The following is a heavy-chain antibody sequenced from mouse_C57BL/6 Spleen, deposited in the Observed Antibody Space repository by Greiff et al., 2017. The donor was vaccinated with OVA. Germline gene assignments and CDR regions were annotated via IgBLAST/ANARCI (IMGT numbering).Heavy chain of an antibody. Sequence: VQLQQSGVELVRPGASVTLSCKASGYKFTDYEMHWVKQTPVHGLEWIGAIDPETGGTAYNQKFKGKAILTADKSSSTAYMELRSLTSEDSAVYYCTRRRDYAMDYWGQGTSVTVSS. CDR3: TRRRDYAMDY. J-gene: IGHJ4*01. CDR1: GYKFTDYE. V-gene: IGHV1-15*01. CDR2: IDPETGGT.